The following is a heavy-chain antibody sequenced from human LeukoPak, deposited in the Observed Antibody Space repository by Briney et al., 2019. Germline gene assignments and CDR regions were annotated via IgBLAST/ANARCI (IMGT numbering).Heavy chain of an antibody. V-gene: IGHV4-39*07. CDR3: ARTWAAAGIFDY. J-gene: IGHJ4*02. D-gene: IGHD6-13*01. CDR2: IYHSGST. Sequence: SETLSLTCTVSGGSISSSSYYWGWIRQPPGKGLEWIGEIYHSGSTNYNPSLKSRVTISVDKSKNQFSLKLSSVTAADTAVYYCARTWAAAGIFDYWGQGTLVTVSS. CDR1: GGSISSSSYY.